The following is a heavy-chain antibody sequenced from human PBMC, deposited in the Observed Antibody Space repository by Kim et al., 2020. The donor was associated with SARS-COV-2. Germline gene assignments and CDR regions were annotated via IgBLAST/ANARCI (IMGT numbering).Heavy chain of an antibody. V-gene: IGHV1-2*02. D-gene: IGHD5-18*01. CDR3: ARANLVDTAMAADY. J-gene: IGHJ4*02. Sequence: EQKFQGRVTMTRDTSISTAYMELSRLRSDDTAVYYCARANLVDTAMAADYWGQGTLVTVSS.